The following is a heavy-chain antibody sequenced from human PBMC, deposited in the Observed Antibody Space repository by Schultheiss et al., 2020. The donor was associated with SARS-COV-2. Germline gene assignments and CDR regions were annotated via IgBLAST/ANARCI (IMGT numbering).Heavy chain of an antibody. D-gene: IGHD6-19*01. CDR2: IYYSGST. CDR1: GGSISSVGYY. V-gene: IGHV4-61*08. Sequence: SETLSLTCTVSGGSISSVGYYWSWIRQHPGKGLEWIGYIYYSGSTNYNPSLKSRVTISVDTSKNQFSLKLSSVTAADTAVYYCARQGYSSGWLIDYWGQGTLVTVSS. CDR3: ARQGYSSGWLIDY. J-gene: IGHJ4*02.